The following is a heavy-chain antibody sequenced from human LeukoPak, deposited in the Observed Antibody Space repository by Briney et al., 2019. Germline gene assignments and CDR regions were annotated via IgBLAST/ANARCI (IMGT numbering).Heavy chain of an antibody. CDR1: GDSLRSYY. V-gene: IGHV4-59*01. J-gene: IGHJ3*02. D-gene: IGHD4-23*01. Sequence: PSETLSLTCTVSGDSLRSYYWSWIRQPPGKGLEWIGYLYYSGSTNYNPSLTSRVTIPVDTSKNQFSLTLSSVTAADTAVYYCAKISPLDYEGKPWAFNIWGQGTMVTVSS. CDR2: LYYSGST. CDR3: AKISPLDYEGKPWAFNI.